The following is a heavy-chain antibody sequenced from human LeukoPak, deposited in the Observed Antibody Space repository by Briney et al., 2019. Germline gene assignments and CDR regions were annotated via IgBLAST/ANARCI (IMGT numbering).Heavy chain of an antibody. Sequence: GGSLRLSCAASGNYWMHWVRQVPGKGLVWVSHINSDGSWTSYADSVKGRFTISRDNSKNTLYPQMNSLRAEDTAVYYCAKATLGYSDYRPAFDYWGQGTLVTVSS. D-gene: IGHD5-12*01. J-gene: IGHJ4*02. CDR3: AKATLGYSDYRPAFDY. V-gene: IGHV3-74*01. CDR2: INSDGSWT. CDR1: GNYW.